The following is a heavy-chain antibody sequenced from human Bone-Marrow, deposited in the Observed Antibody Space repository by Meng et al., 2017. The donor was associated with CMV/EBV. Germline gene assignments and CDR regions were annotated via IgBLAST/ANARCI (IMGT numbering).Heavy chain of an antibody. J-gene: IGHJ4*02. CDR3: ARVPNVAGTFHFAY. V-gene: IGHV3-48*03. CDR2: ITSSSYTI. CDR1: GFIFSTYE. Sequence: LSLTCAASGFIFSTYEMNWVRQAPGKGLEWVAYITSSSYTIYYADSVKGRFTISRDNAKNSLYLQMNGLRAEDTAVYYCARVPNVAGTFHFAYWGQGTLVPVSS. D-gene: IGHD3-16*01.